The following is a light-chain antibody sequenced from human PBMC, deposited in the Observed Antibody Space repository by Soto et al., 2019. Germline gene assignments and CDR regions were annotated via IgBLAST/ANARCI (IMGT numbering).Light chain of an antibody. CDR3: QPFGNRWT. CDR2: RAS. J-gene: IGKJ1*01. V-gene: IGKV3-15*01. CDR1: HSIDIN. Sequence: EVVMTQSPATLSASPGQRVALSCRASHSIDINLAWYQQKPGQAPRLVIYRASTRATGIPARFSGSGSGTEFTLSISSLQSEDFAIYYCQPFGNRWTFGHGTKVEIK.